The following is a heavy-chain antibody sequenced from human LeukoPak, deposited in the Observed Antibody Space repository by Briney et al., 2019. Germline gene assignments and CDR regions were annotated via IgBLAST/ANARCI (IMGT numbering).Heavy chain of an antibody. CDR3: ARDLTGYCSSTSCPMGY. CDR2: IIPIFGIA. Sequence: GASVKVSCKASGGTFSSYAISWVRQAPGQGLEWMGRIIPIFGIANYAQKFQGRVTITVDKSTSTAHMELSSLRSEDTAVYYCARDLTGYCSSTSCPMGYWGQGTLVTVSS. V-gene: IGHV1-69*04. J-gene: IGHJ4*02. D-gene: IGHD2-2*01. CDR1: GGTFSSYA.